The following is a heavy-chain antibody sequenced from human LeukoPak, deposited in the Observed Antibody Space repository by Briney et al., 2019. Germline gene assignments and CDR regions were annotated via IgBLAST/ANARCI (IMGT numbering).Heavy chain of an antibody. CDR2: IYSGGST. D-gene: IGHD6-19*01. CDR1: GFTVSSNY. CDR3: ARDSSGWFRDYYYGMDV. V-gene: IGHV3-53*01. Sequence: GGPLRPSCAASGFTVSSNYMSWVRQAPGKGLEWVSVIYSGGSTYYADSVKGRFTISRDNSKNTLYLQMNSLRAEDTAVYYCARDSSGWFRDYYYGMDVWGQGTTVTVSS. J-gene: IGHJ6*02.